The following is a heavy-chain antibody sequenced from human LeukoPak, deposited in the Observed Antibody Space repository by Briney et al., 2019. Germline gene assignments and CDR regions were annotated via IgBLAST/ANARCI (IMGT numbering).Heavy chain of an antibody. CDR2: FDPEDGET. V-gene: IGHV1-24*01. J-gene: IGHJ4*02. CDR3: ATDARIAAAGSFDY. Sequence: GASVTVSFTVSGYTLTELSMHWVRQAPGKGLEWMGGFDPEDGETIYAQKFQGRVTMTEDTSTDTAYMELSSLRSEDTAVYYCATDARIAAAGSFDYWGQGTLVTVSS. CDR1: GYTLTELS. D-gene: IGHD6-13*01.